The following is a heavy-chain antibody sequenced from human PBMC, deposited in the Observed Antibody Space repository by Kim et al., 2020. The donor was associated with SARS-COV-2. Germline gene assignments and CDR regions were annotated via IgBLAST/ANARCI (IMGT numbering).Heavy chain of an antibody. J-gene: IGHJ4*02. Sequence: ADSVKSRFTINRDNSKNTLYLKMNSLGVEDTAVYYCGERGTSSHCDYWGQGTRVTVSS. D-gene: IGHD6-6*01. CDR3: GERGTSSHCDY. V-gene: IGHV3-23*01.